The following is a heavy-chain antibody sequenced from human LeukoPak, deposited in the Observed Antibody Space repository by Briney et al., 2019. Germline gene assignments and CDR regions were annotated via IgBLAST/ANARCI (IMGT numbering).Heavy chain of an antibody. V-gene: IGHV3-23*01. D-gene: IGHD4/OR15-4a*01. J-gene: IGHJ4*02. CDR2: ISGIGGST. CDR3: AKSTGATPTHTLDY. Sequence: GGSLRLSCAASGFTFSSYAMSWVRQAPEKGLEWVSTISGIGGSTYYTDSVRGRFTISRDNSKNTLYLQMNSLRAEDTAMYYCAKSTGATPTHTLDYWGQGTLVTVSS. CDR1: GFTFSSYA.